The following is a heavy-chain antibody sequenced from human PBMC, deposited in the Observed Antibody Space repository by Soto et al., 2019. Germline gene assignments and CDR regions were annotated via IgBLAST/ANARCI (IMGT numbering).Heavy chain of an antibody. J-gene: IGHJ5*02. V-gene: IGHV4-31*03. CDR2: IYYSGST. CDR1: GGSISSGGYY. CDR3: ARDPGSSTSYFNWLDP. Sequence: SETLSLTCTVSGGSISSGGYYWSWIRQHPGKGLEWIGYIYYSGSTYYNPSLKSRVTISVDTSKNQFSLKLSSVTAADTAVYYCARDPGSSTSYFNWLDPWGQGTLVTVSS. D-gene: IGHD2-2*01.